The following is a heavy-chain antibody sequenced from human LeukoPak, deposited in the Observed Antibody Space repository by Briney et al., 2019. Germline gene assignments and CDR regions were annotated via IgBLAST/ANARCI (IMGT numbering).Heavy chain of an antibody. V-gene: IGHV3-7*04. CDR2: MNRDGSEV. CDR3: ARGIDEWSYLNY. Sequence: SGGSLRLSCAASGFPFAPFWMTWVRQAPGKGPEFVATMNRDGSEVAYGNSVRGRFTISRDNAKNSLYLQMYSLRAEDTAVYYCARGIDEWSYLNYWGQGALVTVSS. D-gene: IGHD3-3*01. CDR1: GFPFAPFW. J-gene: IGHJ4*02.